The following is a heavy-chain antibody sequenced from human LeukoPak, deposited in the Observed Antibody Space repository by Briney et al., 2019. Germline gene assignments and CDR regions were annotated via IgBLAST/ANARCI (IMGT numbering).Heavy chain of an antibody. CDR1: GGTFSSYA. J-gene: IGHJ6*02. D-gene: IGHD6-19*01. CDR3: ARGYSSGDYYYYGMDV. Sequence: GASVKVSCKASGGTFSSYAISWVRQAPGQGLEWMGRIIPILGIANYAQKFQGRVTITADKSTSTAYMELSSLRSEDTAVYYCARGYSSGDYYYYGMDVWGQGTTVTVSS. CDR2: IIPILGIA. V-gene: IGHV1-69*04.